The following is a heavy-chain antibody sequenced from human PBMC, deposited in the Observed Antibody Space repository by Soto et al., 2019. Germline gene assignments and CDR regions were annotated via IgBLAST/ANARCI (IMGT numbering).Heavy chain of an antibody. Sequence: QVQLVQSGAEVRQPASSVKVSCKTSGATFSSYAITWVRQAPGQGLEWMGGIVPTVDTSTYAQKFQGRVTITADKFTNTVYMELSSLRSADTAVYYCVSVVAIPGYPDNWGQGTLVTVSS. CDR1: GATFSSYA. V-gene: IGHV1-69*14. CDR3: VSVVAIPGYPDN. J-gene: IGHJ4*02. CDR2: IVPTVDTS. D-gene: IGHD5-12*01.